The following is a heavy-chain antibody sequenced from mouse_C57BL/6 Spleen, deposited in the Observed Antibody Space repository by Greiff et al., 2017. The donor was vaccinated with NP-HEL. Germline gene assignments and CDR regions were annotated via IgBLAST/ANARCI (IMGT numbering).Heavy chain of an antibody. Sequence: VKLVESDAELVKPGASVKISCKVSGYTFTDHTIHWMKQRPEQGLEWIGYIYPRDGSTKYNEKFKGKATLTADKSSSTAYMQLNSLTSEDSAVYFCARERFITTVEFAYWGQGTLVTVSA. CDR1: GYTFTDHT. D-gene: IGHD1-1*01. J-gene: IGHJ3*01. CDR2: IYPRDGST. CDR3: ARERFITTVEFAY. V-gene: IGHV1-78*01.